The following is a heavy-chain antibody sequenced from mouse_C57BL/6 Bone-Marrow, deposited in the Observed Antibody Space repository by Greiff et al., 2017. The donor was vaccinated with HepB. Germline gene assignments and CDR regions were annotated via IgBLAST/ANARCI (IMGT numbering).Heavy chain of an antibody. J-gene: IGHJ1*03. CDR3: VRGGLLRRYWYFDV. D-gene: IGHD2-3*01. CDR1: GFSFNTYA. CDR2: IRSKSNNYAT. Sequence: EVQLVESGGGLVQPKGSLKLSCAASGFSFNTYAMNWVRQAPGKGLEWVARIRSKSNNYATYYADSVKDRFTISRDDSESMLYLQMNNLKTEDTAMYYCVRGGLLRRYWYFDVWGTGTTVTVSS. V-gene: IGHV10-1*01.